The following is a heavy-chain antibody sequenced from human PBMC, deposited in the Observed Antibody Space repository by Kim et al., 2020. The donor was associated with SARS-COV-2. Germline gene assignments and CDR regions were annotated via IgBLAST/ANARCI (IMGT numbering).Heavy chain of an antibody. J-gene: IGHJ4*02. V-gene: IGHV3-66*01. CDR2: IYSAGST. D-gene: IGHD1-26*01. Sequence: GGSLRLSCAASGFTVSSNYMSWVRQTPGKGLEWVSIIYSAGSTYYADSVKGRFTISRDNSKNTLYLQMNSLRAEDTALYYCAKGWALALDYWGQGTLVTVSS. CDR3: AKGWALALDY. CDR1: GFTVSSNY.